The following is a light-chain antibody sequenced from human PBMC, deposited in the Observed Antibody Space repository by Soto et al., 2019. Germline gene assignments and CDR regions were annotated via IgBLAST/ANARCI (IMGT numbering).Light chain of an antibody. CDR1: QSVDYN. V-gene: IGKV3-15*01. J-gene: IGKJ4*01. CDR3: QQYKTWLT. CDR2: GVA. Sequence: EVVLTQSPATLSVSPGERVTLSCRASQSVDYNLAWYQQKPGQAPGLLIYGVATRATGIPARFSGSASGTEFTLTISSLQSEDFAIYYCQQYKTWLTFGGGTKVDIK.